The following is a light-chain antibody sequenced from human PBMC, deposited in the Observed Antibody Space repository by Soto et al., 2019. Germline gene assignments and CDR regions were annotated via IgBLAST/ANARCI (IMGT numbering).Light chain of an antibody. CDR1: QDVGDY. J-gene: IGKJ4*01. CDR3: RQYDSLPLT. Sequence: DIQMPQAPSSLSARVGDIITITCHARQDVGDYLDWYQQKPGKAPKILIYDASSLKTGVPSRFSGSGSGPLFALTISRLQPEDFATYYCRQYDSLPLTVGGGTKVEIK. CDR2: DAS. V-gene: IGKV1-33*01.